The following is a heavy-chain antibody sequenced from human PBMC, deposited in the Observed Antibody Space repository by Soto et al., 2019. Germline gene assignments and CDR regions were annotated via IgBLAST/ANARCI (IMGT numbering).Heavy chain of an antibody. CDR3: AREKLWFGEFCGMDV. D-gene: IGHD3-10*01. CDR2: IYYSGST. Sequence: PSETLSLTCTVSGGSVSSGSYYWSWIRQPPGKGLEWIGYIYYSGSTNYNPSLKSRVTISVDTSKNQFSLKLSSVTAADTAVYYCAREKLWFGEFCGMDVWGQGTTDTVSS. J-gene: IGHJ6*02. V-gene: IGHV4-61*01. CDR1: GGSVSSGSYY.